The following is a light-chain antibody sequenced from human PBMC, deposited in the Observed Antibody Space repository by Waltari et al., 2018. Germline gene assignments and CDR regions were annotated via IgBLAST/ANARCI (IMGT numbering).Light chain of an antibody. J-gene: IGKJ1*01. Sequence: DIVMTQSPLSLPVTPGEPASISCRSSQRLLHSDGYNYLDWCLQKPVQSPQLLIYLGSHRASGVPDRFSGSGSGTDFTLKISRVGAEDVGVYYCMQTLQTPWTFGQGTKVEIK. V-gene: IGKV2-28*01. CDR1: QRLLHSDGYNY. CDR3: MQTLQTPWT. CDR2: LGS.